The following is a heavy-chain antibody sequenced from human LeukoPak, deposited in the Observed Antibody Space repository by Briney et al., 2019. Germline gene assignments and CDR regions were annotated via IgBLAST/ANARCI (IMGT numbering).Heavy chain of an antibody. CDR2: IIPIFGTA. V-gene: IGHV1-69*13. J-gene: IGHJ3*02. CDR3: ATAGLYYDSSGYPVSAFDI. D-gene: IGHD3-22*01. CDR1: GGTFSSYA. Sequence: ASVKVSCKASGGTFSSYAISWVRQAPGQGLEWMGWIIPIFGTANYAQKFQGRVTITADESTSTAYMELSSLRSEDTAVYYCATAGLYYDSSGYPVSAFDIWGQGTMVTVSS.